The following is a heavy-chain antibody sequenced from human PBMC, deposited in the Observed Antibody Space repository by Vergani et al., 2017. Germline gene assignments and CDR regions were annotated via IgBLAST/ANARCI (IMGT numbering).Heavy chain of an antibody. Sequence: QVQLQESGPGLVKPSETLSLTCTVSGDSAISTDYHWGWIRQPPGKGLEWIGSIYYSGSTYYNPSLKSRVTISVDTSKIQFSLNLSSVPAADTAVYYCAREYXNYHLRGDNYWFDPWGQGTLVTVSS. V-gene: IGHV4-39*02. CDR2: IYYSGST. CDR1: GDSAISTDYH. CDR3: AREYXNYHLRGDNYWFDP. J-gene: IGHJ5*02. D-gene: IGHD3-10*02.